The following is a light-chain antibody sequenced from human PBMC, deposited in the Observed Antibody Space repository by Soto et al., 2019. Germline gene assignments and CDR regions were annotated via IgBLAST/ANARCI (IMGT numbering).Light chain of an antibody. V-gene: IGKV1-6*01. J-gene: IGKJ1*01. Sequence: IQRPQSPSSLSASVGDRVTITCRASQSISSYLNWYQQKPGKAPKLLIYSASSLQSGVPSRFSGSGSGTDFTLTISSLQPEDFATYYCLQDYNYLTWTFGQGAKADI. CDR3: LQDYNYLTWT. CDR1: QSISSY. CDR2: SAS.